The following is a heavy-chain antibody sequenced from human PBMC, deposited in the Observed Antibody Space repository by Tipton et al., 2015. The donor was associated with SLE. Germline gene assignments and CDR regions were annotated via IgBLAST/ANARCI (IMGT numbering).Heavy chain of an antibody. CDR2: INPNSGGT. CDR1: GYTFTGYY. CDR3: ARDLKLGMEICFDP. J-gene: IGHJ5*02. D-gene: IGHD7-27*01. Sequence: QSGAEVKKPGASVKVSCKASGYTFTGYYMHWVRQATGQGLEWMGWINPNSGGTNYAQKFQGRVTMTMDTSISTAYMELSRLCSDETAVHYCARDLKLGMEICFDPWGQGTLVTVSS. V-gene: IGHV1-2*02.